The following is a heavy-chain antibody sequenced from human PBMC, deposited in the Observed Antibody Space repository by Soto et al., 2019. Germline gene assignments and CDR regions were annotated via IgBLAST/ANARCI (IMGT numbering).Heavy chain of an antibody. CDR2: IYYSGST. CDR3: ARDSGWYRDYYYGMDV. J-gene: IGHJ6*02. D-gene: IGHD6-19*01. V-gene: IGHV4-30-4*01. CDR1: GGSISSGDYY. Sequence: QVQLQESGPGLVKPSQTLSLTCTVSGGSISSGDYYWSWIRQPPGKGLEWIGYIYYSGSTYYNPSLKSRVTISVDTSKNQFSLKLSSVTAADTAVYYCARDSGWYRDYYYGMDVWGQGTTVTVSS.